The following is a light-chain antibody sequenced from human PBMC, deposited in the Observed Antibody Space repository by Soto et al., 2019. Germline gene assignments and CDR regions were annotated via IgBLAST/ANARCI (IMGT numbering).Light chain of an antibody. CDR1: TLGSKF. CDR3: QAWDSGTVV. J-gene: IGLJ2*01. CDR2: GDT. Sequence: SYELTQPPSVSVSPGQTANITCSGNTLGSKFVFWYQQKAGQSPRVVIYGDTKRPSEIPERFSGSNSRNTATLTISGTQAMDEADFYCQAWDSGTVVFGGGTKLTVL. V-gene: IGLV3-1*01.